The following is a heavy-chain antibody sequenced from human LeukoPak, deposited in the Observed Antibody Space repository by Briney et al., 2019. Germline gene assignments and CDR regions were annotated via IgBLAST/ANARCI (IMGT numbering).Heavy chain of an antibody. D-gene: IGHD5-24*01. CDR3: ASGFRDGYNYDY. CDR2: IIPILGIA. CDR1: GGTFSSYT. Sequence: SVKVSCKASGGTFSSYTISWVRQAPGQALEWMGRIIPILGIANYAQKFQGRVTITADKSTSTAYMELSSLRSEDTAVYYCASGFRDGYNYDYWGQGTLVTVSS. J-gene: IGHJ4*02. V-gene: IGHV1-69*02.